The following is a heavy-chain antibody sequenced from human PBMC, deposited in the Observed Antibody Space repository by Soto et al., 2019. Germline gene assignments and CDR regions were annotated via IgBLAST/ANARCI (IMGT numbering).Heavy chain of an antibody. CDR2: IYYSGST. J-gene: IGHJ6*02. Sequence: QVQLQESGPGLVKPSQTLSLTCTVSGGSISSGGYYWSWIRQHPGKGLEWIGYIYYSGSTYYNPSLKSRVTISVDTSKNQFSLKLSSVTAADTAVYYCARDRLVYDYGDTIYYYYGMDVWGQGTTVTVSS. CDR3: ARDRLVYDYGDTIYYYYGMDV. D-gene: IGHD4-17*01. V-gene: IGHV4-31*03. CDR1: GGSISSGGYY.